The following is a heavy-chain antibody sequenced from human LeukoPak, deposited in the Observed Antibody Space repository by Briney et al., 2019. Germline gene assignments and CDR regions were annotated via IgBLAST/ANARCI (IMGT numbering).Heavy chain of an antibody. V-gene: IGHV3-53*01. CDR3: ARVKAWRDTTMVYYYYYMDV. D-gene: IGHD5-18*01. CDR2: IYSDGST. Sequence: PGGSLRLSCAASGFTVSSNHMSWVRQAPGKGLEWVSVIYSDGSTYYADYVKGRFTISRDNSKNTLYLQMNSLRAEDTAVYYCARVKAWRDTTMVYYYYYMDVWGKGTTVTVSS. CDR1: GFTVSSNH. J-gene: IGHJ6*03.